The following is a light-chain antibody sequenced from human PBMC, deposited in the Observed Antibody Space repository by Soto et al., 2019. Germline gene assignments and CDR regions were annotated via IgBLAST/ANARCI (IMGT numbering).Light chain of an antibody. V-gene: IGKV1-6*01. CDR1: QDIRND. J-gene: IGKJ1*01. CDR3: LQDNSYPWT. CDR2: AAT. Sequence: AIQMTQSPSSLSVSVRDRVTITCRASQDIRNDLHWYQQKPGEAPNLLIYAATTFQSGVPSRFSGSGSGTHFTLNISSLQPEDLATYFCLQDNSYPWTFGQGTKVDIK.